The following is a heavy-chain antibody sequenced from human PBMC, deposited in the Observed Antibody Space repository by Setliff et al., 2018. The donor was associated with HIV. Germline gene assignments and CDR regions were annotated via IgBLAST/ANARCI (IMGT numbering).Heavy chain of an antibody. CDR2: INHSAFT. Sequence: PSETLSLTCAVYGESFSRYYFTWIRQAPGRGLEWIGEINHSAFTKYNPSLASRVTMSMDTSKNQFSLLLSSVTAADTAMYFCARRPGGITRARLDNWGQGTLVTV. V-gene: IGHV4-34*01. CDR1: GESFSRYY. D-gene: IGHD3-16*01. CDR3: ARRPGGITRARLDN. J-gene: IGHJ4*02.